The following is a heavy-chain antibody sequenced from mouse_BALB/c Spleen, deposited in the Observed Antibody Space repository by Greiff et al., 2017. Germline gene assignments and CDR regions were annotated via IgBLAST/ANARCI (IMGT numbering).Heavy chain of an antibody. J-gene: IGHJ4*01. D-gene: IGHD2-1*01. Sequence: VQLKQSGAELVRPGALVKLSCKASGFNIKDYYMHWVKQRPEQGLEWIGWIDPENGNTIYDPKFQGKASITADTSSNTAYLQLSSLTSEDTAVYYCARSGGNFLYYAMDYWGQGTSVTVSS. CDR2: IDPENGNT. CDR1: GFNIKDYY. V-gene: IGHV14-1*02. CDR3: ARSGGNFLYYAMDY.